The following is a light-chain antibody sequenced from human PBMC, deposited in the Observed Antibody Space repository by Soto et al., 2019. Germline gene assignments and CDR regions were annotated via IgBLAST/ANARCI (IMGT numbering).Light chain of an antibody. J-gene: IGKJ5*01. CDR1: QSVSSN. CDR3: QQYNNWPPIT. CDR2: GAS. V-gene: IGKV3-15*01. Sequence: EIVMTQSPANLSVSPGEKATLSCRASQSVSSNLAWSQQKPGQAPRLLIYGASTRATGIPARFSGSGSGTEFTLTISSLQSEDFAVYYCQQYNNWPPITFGQGTRLEIK.